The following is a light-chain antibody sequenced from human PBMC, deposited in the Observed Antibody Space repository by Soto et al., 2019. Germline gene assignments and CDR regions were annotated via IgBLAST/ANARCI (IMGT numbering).Light chain of an antibody. Sequence: QSVLTQPASVSGSPGQSITISCTGSSSDVGSYNLVSWYQQHPGKAPKVIIYEGGKRPSGVSNRFSGSKSGITAFLTISGLQAEDEADYYCCSYAGDSTSALFGGGTKLTVL. CDR2: EGG. CDR3: CSYAGDSTSAL. CDR1: SSDVGSYNL. V-gene: IGLV2-23*01. J-gene: IGLJ2*01.